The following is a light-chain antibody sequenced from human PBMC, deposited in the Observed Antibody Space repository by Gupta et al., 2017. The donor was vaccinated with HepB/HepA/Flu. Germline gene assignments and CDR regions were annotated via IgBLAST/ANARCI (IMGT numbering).Light chain of an antibody. Sequence: QLVLTQSPSASASLGASVKLTCTLSSGHSSYDIAWHQQQPEKGPRYLMKLNSDGSHSKGDGIPDRFSGSFSGAERYLTISSLQSEDEADYYCQTWGTGIRVFGGGTKLTVL. CDR3: QTWGTGIRV. CDR1: SGHSSYD. V-gene: IGLV4-69*01. CDR2: LNSDGSH. J-gene: IGLJ3*02.